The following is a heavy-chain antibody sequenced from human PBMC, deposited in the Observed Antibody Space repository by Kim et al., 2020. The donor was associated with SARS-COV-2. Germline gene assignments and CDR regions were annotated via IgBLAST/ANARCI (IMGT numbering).Heavy chain of an antibody. Sequence: ASVKVSCKASGYPFTSYAINWVRQAPGQGLEWMGWINTNTGNPTYAQGLRGRFVFSLDTSVTTAYLQISSLQADDSAVYYCTREAGYSSSWFGGRVFDYWGQGNLVTVSS. J-gene: IGHJ4*02. CDR3: TREAGYSSSWFGGRVFDY. V-gene: IGHV7-4-1*02. CDR1: GYPFTSYA. CDR2: INTNTGNP. D-gene: IGHD6-13*01.